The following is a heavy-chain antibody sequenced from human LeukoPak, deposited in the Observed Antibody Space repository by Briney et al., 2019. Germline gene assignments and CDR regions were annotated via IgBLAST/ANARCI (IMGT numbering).Heavy chain of an antibody. D-gene: IGHD1-7*01. Sequence: SVKVSCKASGGTFSSYAISWVRQAPGQGLGWMGGIIPIFGTANYAQKFQGRVTITTDESTSTAYMELSSLRSEDTAVYYCARGWNYVLDENYYMDVWGKGTTVTVSS. J-gene: IGHJ6*03. CDR3: ARGWNYVLDENYYMDV. CDR2: IIPIFGTA. CDR1: GGTFSSYA. V-gene: IGHV1-69*05.